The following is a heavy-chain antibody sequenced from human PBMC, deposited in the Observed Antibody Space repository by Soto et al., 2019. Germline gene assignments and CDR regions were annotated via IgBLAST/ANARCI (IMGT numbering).Heavy chain of an antibody. CDR1: GGTFSSYA. V-gene: IGHV1-69*19. CDR3: ARDGTTGKSDEGLIVWDY. D-gene: IGHD1-1*01. J-gene: IGHJ4*02. Sequence: QVQLVQSGAEVMKPGSSVKVSCKASGGTFSSYAISWVRQAPGQGREWMGGIIPIFGTANDAQKFQGRVTISEDESTSRYYMGVSSMRSEDTAVYYCARDGTTGKSDEGLIVWDYWGQGTLVTVSS. CDR2: IIPIFGTA.